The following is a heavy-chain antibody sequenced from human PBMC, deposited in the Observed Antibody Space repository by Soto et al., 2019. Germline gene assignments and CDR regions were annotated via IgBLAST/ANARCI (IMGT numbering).Heavy chain of an antibody. CDR2: INPSGGST. Sequence: ASVKVSCKASGHPFTSYYMHWVRQAPGQGLEWMGIINPSGGSTSYAQKFQGRVTMTRDTSTSTVYMELSSLRSEDTAVYYCARERNYDDSSGSGQIYGMDVWRQGTTVTVSS. CDR1: GHPFTSYY. V-gene: IGHV1-46*01. D-gene: IGHD3-22*01. J-gene: IGHJ6*02. CDR3: ARERNYDDSSGSGQIYGMDV.